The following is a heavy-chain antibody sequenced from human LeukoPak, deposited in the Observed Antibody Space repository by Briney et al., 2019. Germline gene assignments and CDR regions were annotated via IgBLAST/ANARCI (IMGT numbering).Heavy chain of an antibody. J-gene: IGHJ4*02. CDR2: IFYSGNT. CDR1: GGSFSGYY. D-gene: IGHD5-18*01. CDR3: ARANGYGLLDC. V-gene: IGHV4-34*12. Sequence: PSETLSLTCAVYGGSFSGYYWSWIRQPPGKGLEWIGSIFYSGNTYYNPSLKSRVTTSIDTSKNQFSLKLSSVTAADTAVYYCARANGYGLLDCWGQGTLVTVSS.